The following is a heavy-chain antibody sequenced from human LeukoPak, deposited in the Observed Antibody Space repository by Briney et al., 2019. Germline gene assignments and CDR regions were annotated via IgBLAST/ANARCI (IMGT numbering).Heavy chain of an antibody. CDR2: IYYSGST. D-gene: IGHD6-19*01. J-gene: IGHJ4*02. V-gene: IGHV4-39*07. CDR3: ASQEYSSGWSKYDY. Sequence: PSETLSLTCTVSGGSISSSSYYWGWIRQPPGKGLEWIGSIYYSGSTNYNPSLKSRVTISVDTSKNQFSLKLSSVTAADTAVYYCASQEYSSGWSKYDYWGQGTLVTVSS. CDR1: GGSISSSSYY.